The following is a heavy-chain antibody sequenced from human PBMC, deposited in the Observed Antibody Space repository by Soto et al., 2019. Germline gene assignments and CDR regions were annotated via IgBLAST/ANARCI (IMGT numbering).Heavy chain of an antibody. J-gene: IGHJ4*02. CDR1: GGSISSGGYY. CDR3: ARVSRDCSGGSCYSGGLDY. V-gene: IGHV4-31*03. Sequence: LSLTCTVSGGSISSGGYYWSWIRQHPGKGLEWIGYIYYSGSTYYNPSLKSRVTISVDTSKNQFSLKLSSVTAADTAVYYCARVSRDCSGGSCYSGGLDYWGQGTLVTVSS. D-gene: IGHD2-15*01. CDR2: IYYSGST.